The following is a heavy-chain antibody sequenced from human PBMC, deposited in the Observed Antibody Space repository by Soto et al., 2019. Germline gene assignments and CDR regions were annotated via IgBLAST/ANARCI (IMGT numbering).Heavy chain of an antibody. V-gene: IGHV4-59*01. CDR2: IYYSGST. CDR3: ARGGSGWYRGYFDY. Sequence: SETLSLTCTVSGGSISSYYWSWIRQPPGKGLEWIGYIYYSGSTNYNPSLKSGVTISVDTSKNQFSLKLSSVTAAATAVYDCARGGSGWYRGYFDYWGQGTLVTVSS. CDR1: GGSISSYY. J-gene: IGHJ4*02. D-gene: IGHD6-19*01.